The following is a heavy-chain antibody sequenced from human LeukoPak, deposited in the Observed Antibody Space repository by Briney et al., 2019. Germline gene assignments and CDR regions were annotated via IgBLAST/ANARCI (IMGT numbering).Heavy chain of an antibody. V-gene: IGHV3-15*01. Sequence: GGSLRLSCLASGFNFTNAWMSWVRQAPGKGLEWVGRIKRKTDGGTTDYAAPVKGRFTISRDDSKNTLLLQMNSLKTEDTAVYYCTTGAMIVSWGEGTLVTVSS. CDR2: IKRKTDGGTT. CDR1: GFNFTNAW. CDR3: TTGAMIVS. J-gene: IGHJ5*02. D-gene: IGHD3-22*01.